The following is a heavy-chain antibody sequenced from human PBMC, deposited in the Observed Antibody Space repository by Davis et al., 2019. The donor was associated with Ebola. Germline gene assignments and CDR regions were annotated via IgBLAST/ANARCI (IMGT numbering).Heavy chain of an antibody. CDR3: AKAVERGYSYGTRGLDY. J-gene: IGHJ4*02. CDR2: ISWNSGSI. D-gene: IGHD5-18*01. Sequence: PGGSLRLSCAASGFTFDDYAMHWVRQAPGKGLEWVSGISWNSGSIGYADSVKGRFTISRDNAKNSLYLQMNSLRAEGTAVYYCAKAVERGYSYGTRGLDYWGQGTLVTVSS. V-gene: IGHV3-9*01. CDR1: GFTFDDYA.